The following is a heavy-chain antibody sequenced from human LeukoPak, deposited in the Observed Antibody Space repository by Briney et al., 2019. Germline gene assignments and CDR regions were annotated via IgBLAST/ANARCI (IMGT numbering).Heavy chain of an antibody. D-gene: IGHD3/OR15-3a*01. Sequence: ASVTVSSTPSVYTFTPSYMHWVRHAPGQGREWMGWINPKSGGTNYAQKFQGRVTMTTDTSISTAYMDLSRLTSDDTAVYYCARGGLRIGGYWYFDLWGRGTLVTVSS. CDR3: ARGGLRIGGYWYFDL. V-gene: IGHV1-2*02. CDR1: VYTFTPSY. CDR2: INPKSGGT. J-gene: IGHJ2*01.